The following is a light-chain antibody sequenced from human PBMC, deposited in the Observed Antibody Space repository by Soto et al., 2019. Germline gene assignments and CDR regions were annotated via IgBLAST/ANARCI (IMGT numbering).Light chain of an antibody. Sequence: QSVLTQPPSASGTPGQRVTISCSGSSSNIGSNYVFWYQHLPGTAPKLLIYRNNQRPSGVPDRFSGSKSGTSASLAISGLRSEDETDYYCAAWDDSLSGGVFGGGT. V-gene: IGLV1-47*01. CDR2: RNN. CDR1: SSNIGSNY. CDR3: AAWDDSLSGGV. J-gene: IGLJ2*01.